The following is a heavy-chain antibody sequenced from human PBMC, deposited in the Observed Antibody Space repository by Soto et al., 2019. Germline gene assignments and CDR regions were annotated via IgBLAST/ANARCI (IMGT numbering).Heavy chain of an antibody. D-gene: IGHD3-9*01. CDR1: GFTFSSYW. CDR2: IKQDGSEK. CDR3: ARVYDILTGYYKAYFDY. J-gene: IGHJ4*02. Sequence: QSVGSLRLSCAASGFTFSSYWMSWVRQAPGKGLEWVANIKQDGSEKYYVDSVKGRFIISRDNSKNTLYLQMNSLRAEDTAVYYCARVYDILTGYYKAYFDYWGQGTLVTVSS. V-gene: IGHV3-7*03.